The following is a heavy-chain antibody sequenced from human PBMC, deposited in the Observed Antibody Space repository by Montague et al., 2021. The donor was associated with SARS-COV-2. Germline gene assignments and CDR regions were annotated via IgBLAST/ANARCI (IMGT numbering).Heavy chain of an antibody. V-gene: IGHV3-30*04. Sequence: SLRLSCAASGFTLSSYAMHWVRQAPGKGLEWVAVISYDGSNKYYADSVKGRFTISRDNSKSTLFLQMNSLRAEDTAVYYCAKDIHIVVVTGMDVWGQGTTVTVPS. CDR3: AKDIHIVVVTGMDV. D-gene: IGHD2-21*02. CDR1: GFTLSSYA. J-gene: IGHJ6*02. CDR2: ISYDGSNK.